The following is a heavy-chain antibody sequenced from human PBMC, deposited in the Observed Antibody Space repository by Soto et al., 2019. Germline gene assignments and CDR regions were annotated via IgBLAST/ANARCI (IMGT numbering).Heavy chain of an antibody. J-gene: IGHJ4*02. V-gene: IGHV3-23*01. CDR3: AKWAFGSGTYYNDC. D-gene: IGHD3-10*01. CDR1: GYNFGSYA. CDR2: INGGGRNI. Sequence: GGSLRLSCEASGYNFGSYAMSWVRQASGKRLEWVAFINGGGRNIHYADSVRGRFFISRDNSANTLYLQMTSLRAEDTAVYYCAKWAFGSGTYYNDCWGRGTLVTVSS.